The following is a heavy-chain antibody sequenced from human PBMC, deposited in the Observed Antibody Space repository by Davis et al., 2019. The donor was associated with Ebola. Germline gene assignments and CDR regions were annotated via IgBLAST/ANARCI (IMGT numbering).Heavy chain of an antibody. Sequence: GESLKISCAASGSTVSSNYMSWVRQAPGKGLEWVSVIYSGGSTYYADSVKGRFTISRDNSKNTLYLQMNSLRAEDTAVYYCARGRNDYIWGSYLQYYYGMDVWGQGTTVTVSS. J-gene: IGHJ6*02. CDR2: IYSGGST. D-gene: IGHD3-16*02. CDR3: ARGRNDYIWGSYLQYYYGMDV. CDR1: GSTVSSNY. V-gene: IGHV3-53*01.